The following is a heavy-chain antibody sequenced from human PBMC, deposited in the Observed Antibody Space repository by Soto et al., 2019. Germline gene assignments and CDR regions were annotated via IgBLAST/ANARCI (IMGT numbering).Heavy chain of an antibody. CDR3: ARAGYCSGGSCYFDFDY. D-gene: IGHD2-15*01. V-gene: IGHV4-59*01. CDR2: IYYSGST. CDR1: GGSISSYY. J-gene: IGHJ4*02. Sequence: SETLSLTCTVSGGSISSYYWSWIRQPPGKGLEWIGYIYYSGSTNYNPSLKSRVTISVDTSKNQFSLKLSSVTAADTAVYYCARAGYCSGGSCYFDFDYWGLGTLVTVSS.